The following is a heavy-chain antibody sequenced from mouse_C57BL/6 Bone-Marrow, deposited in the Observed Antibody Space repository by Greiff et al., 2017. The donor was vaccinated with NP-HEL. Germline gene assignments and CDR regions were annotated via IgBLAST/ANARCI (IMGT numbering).Heavy chain of an antibody. CDR2: IYPGDGDT. V-gene: IGHV1-82*01. CDR1: GYAFSSSW. CDR3: ARGRLPAASYYYAMDY. D-gene: IGHD1-2*01. J-gene: IGHJ4*01. Sequence: QVQLQQSGPELVKPGASVKISCKASGYAFSSSWMNWVKQRPGKGLEWIGRIYPGDGDTNYNGKFKGKATLTADKSSSTAYMQLSSLTSEDSAVYFCARGRLPAASYYYAMDYWGQGTSVTVSS.